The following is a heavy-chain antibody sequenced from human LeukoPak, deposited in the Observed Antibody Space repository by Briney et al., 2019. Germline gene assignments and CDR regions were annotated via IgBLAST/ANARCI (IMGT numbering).Heavy chain of an antibody. Sequence: GASVKVSCKVSGYTLTELSMHWVRQAPGKGLEWMGGFDPEDGETIYAQRFQGRVTMTEDTSTDTAYMELSSLRSEDTAVHYCATEIGYYGSGSYGLNGMDVWGQGTTVTVSS. CDR1: GYTLTELS. V-gene: IGHV1-24*01. D-gene: IGHD3-10*01. CDR3: ATEIGYYGSGSYGLNGMDV. J-gene: IGHJ6*02. CDR2: FDPEDGET.